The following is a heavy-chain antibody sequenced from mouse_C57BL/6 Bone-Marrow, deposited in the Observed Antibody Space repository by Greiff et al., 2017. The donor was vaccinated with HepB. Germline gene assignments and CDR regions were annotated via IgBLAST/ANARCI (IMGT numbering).Heavy chain of an antibody. CDR3: ARLKIYYDYAEDY. CDR1: GYTFTSYG. J-gene: IGHJ2*01. Sequence: VKLMESGAELARPGASVKLSCKASGYTFTSYGISWVKQRTGQGLEWIGEIYPRSGNTYYNEKFKGKATLTADKSSSTAYMELRSLTSEDSAVYFCARLKIYYDYAEDYWGQGTTLTVSS. D-gene: IGHD2-4*01. V-gene: IGHV1-81*01. CDR2: IYPRSGNT.